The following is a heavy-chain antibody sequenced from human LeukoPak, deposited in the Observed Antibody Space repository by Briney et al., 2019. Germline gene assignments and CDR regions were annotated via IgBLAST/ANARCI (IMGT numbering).Heavy chain of an antibody. CDR2: IWSDGSSK. CDR1: GFTFSSYG. Sequence: GGSLRLSCAASGFTFSSYGMHWVRQAAGKGLEWVAVIWSDGSSKHYADSVKGRFTISRDNSKNTLYLQMSSLRAEDTAVYYCAKGTHIFLHAASDAFDIWGQGTMVTVSS. CDR3: AKGTHIFLHAASDAFDI. D-gene: IGHD3-9*01. V-gene: IGHV3-33*06. J-gene: IGHJ3*02.